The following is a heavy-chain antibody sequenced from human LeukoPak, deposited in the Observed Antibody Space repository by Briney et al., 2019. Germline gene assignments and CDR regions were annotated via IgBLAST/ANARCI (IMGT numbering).Heavy chain of an antibody. Sequence: GGSLRLSCAASGFTFSSYSMNWVRQAPGKGLEWVSSISSSSSYIYYADSVKGRFTISRDNAKNSLYLQMNSLKAADTAVYYCAKDERSWSSSSSFDYWGQGTLVTVSS. D-gene: IGHD6-13*01. J-gene: IGHJ4*02. CDR3: AKDERSWSSSSSFDY. CDR2: ISSSSSYI. CDR1: GFTFSSYS. V-gene: IGHV3-21*01.